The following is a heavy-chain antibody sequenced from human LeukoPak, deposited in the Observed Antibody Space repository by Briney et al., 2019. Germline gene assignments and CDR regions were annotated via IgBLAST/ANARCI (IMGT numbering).Heavy chain of an antibody. V-gene: IGHV1-46*01. CDR3: ARGGYDFWSYYGMDV. Sequence: ASVKVSCKASGYTFTSYYMHWVRQAPGQGLEWMGIINPSGGSTSYAQKFQGRVTMTTDTSTSTAYMELRSLRSDDTAVYYCARGGYDFWSYYGMDVWGQGTTVTVSS. J-gene: IGHJ6*02. CDR2: INPSGGST. CDR1: GYTFTSYY. D-gene: IGHD3-3*01.